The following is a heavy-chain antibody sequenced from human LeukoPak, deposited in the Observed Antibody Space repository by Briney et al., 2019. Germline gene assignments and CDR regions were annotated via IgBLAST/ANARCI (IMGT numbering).Heavy chain of an antibody. CDR3: ARHTAAAYYYFDY. J-gene: IGHJ4*02. CDR1: GFTFSSYW. CDR2: INSDGSST. V-gene: IGHV3-74*01. Sequence: PGGSLRLSCAASGFTFSSYWMHWVRQAPGKGLVWVSRINSDGSSTSYADSVKGRFTISRDNAKNTLYLQMNSLRAEDTAVYYCARHTAAAYYYFDYWGQGTLVTVSS. D-gene: IGHD6-13*01.